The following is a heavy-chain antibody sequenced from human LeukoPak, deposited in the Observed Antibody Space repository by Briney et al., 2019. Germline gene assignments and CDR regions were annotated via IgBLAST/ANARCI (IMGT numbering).Heavy chain of an antibody. CDR2: ISDNGGST. CDR1: GFTFSRFD. V-gene: IGHV3-64*02. Sequence: GGSLRLSCAASGFTFSRFDMHWVREAPGKGLEYVSAISDNGGSTYYPDSAKGRFTVSRDNSKNTLYLQMGSLRAEDMAVYYCARALSSGYYDYWGQGTLVTVSS. J-gene: IGHJ4*02. CDR3: ARALSSGYYDY. D-gene: IGHD3-22*01.